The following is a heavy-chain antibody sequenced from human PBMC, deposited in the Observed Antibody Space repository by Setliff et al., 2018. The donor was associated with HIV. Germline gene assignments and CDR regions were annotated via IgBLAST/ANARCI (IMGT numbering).Heavy chain of an antibody. Sequence: GGSLRLSCAASGFSFSTHEMNWVRQAPGKGLEWVSYISGSGDSRAYADSVKGRFTISRDNAKNTLYLQVNSLRTDDTAMYYCATDKYCSSSRCYPDMDVWGKGTTVTVSS. CDR3: ATDKYCSSSRCYPDMDV. J-gene: IGHJ6*03. CDR2: ISGSGDSR. CDR1: GFSFSTHE. D-gene: IGHD2-2*01. V-gene: IGHV3-48*03.